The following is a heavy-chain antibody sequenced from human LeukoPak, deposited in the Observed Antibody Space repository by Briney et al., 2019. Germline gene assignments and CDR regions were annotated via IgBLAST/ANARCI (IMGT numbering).Heavy chain of an antibody. D-gene: IGHD6-19*01. J-gene: IGHJ4*02. CDR1: GYTFTGHY. V-gene: IGHV1-2*02. CDR3: ARVIAVAGPGDY. Sequence: GASVKVSCKSSGYTFTGHYMHWMRQAPGQGLEWMGWINPNSGVTRYAQRFQGRVTMTRDTSISTAYMELSRLRSDDTAVYYCARVIAVAGPGDYWGQGTLVTVSS. CDR2: INPNSGVT.